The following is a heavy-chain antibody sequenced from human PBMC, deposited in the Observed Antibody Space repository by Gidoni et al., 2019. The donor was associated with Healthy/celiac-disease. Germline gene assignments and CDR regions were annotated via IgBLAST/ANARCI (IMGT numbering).Heavy chain of an antibody. CDR3: ARESGCSSTSCYNYYGMDV. Sequence: QVQLVQSGAEVKKPGASVKVSCKASGYTFTSYYMHWVRQAPGQGLEWMGIINPSGGSTSYAQKFQGRVTMTRDTSTSTVYMELSGLRSEDTAVYYCARESGCSSTSCYNYYGMDVWGQGTTVTVSS. D-gene: IGHD2-2*02. CDR1: GYTFTSYY. J-gene: IGHJ6*02. CDR2: INPSGGST. V-gene: IGHV1-46*01.